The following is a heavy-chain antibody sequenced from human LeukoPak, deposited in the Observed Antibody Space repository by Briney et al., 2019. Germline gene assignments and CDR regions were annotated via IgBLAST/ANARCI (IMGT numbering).Heavy chain of an antibody. CDR1: GYTFTPYY. CDR2: INPNSGAT. CDR3: ARDLALNCGCRAFDI. J-gene: IGHJ3*02. Sequence: ASVKVSCKASGYTFTPYYIHWLRQAPGQGLEWMAWINPNSGATNYAQNFQGRVTMTRDTSVSTAYMELSNLRSDDTAVYYCARDLALNCGCRAFDIWGQGTMVTVSS. V-gene: IGHV1-2*02. D-gene: IGHD7-27*01.